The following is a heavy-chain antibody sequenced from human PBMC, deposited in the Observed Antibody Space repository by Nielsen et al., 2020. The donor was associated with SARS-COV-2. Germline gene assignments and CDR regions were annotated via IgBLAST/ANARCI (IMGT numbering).Heavy chain of an antibody. V-gene: IGHV1-3*01. CDR1: GYTFTSYA. Sequence: ASVKVSCKASGYTFTSYAMHWVRQAPGQRLEWMGWINAGNGNTKYSQKFQGRVTITRDTSASTAYMELSSLRSEDTAVYYCAGDGSSWSYYYYMDVWGKGTTVTVSS. D-gene: IGHD6-13*01. J-gene: IGHJ6*03. CDR3: AGDGSSWSYYYYMDV. CDR2: INAGNGNT.